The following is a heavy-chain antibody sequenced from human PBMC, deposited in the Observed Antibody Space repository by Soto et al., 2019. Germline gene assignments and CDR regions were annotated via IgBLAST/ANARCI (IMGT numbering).Heavy chain of an antibody. CDR1: GGSFSGYY. D-gene: IGHD3-10*01. J-gene: IGHJ6*03. Sequence: SETLSLTCAVYGGSFSGYYWSWIRQPPGRGLEWIGEINHSGSTNYNPSLKSRVTISVDTSKNQFSLKLSSVTAADTAVYYCARHGYYYGSGNDMDVWGKGTTVTVSS. V-gene: IGHV4-34*01. CDR3: ARHGYYYGSGNDMDV. CDR2: INHSGST.